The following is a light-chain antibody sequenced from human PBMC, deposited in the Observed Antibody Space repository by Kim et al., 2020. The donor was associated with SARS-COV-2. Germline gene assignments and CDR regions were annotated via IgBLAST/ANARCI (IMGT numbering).Light chain of an antibody. J-gene: IGKJ5*01. CDR3: QQHSNWPLT. V-gene: IGKV3-11*01. CDR2: GAS. Sequence: PGERAPLSCTASRVGLTLLAWYQQKPGQAPRLLIDGASSRATGIPARFSGSGSGTDFTLTISSLEPEDFAVYYCQQHSNWPLTFGQGTRLEIK. CDR1: RVGLTL.